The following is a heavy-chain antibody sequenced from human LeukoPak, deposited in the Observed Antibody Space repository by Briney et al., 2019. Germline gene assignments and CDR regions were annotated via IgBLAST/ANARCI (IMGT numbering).Heavy chain of an antibody. CDR3: AKRYDFWSGYHHWYYFDY. Sequence: GGSLRLSCAASGFTFSSYGMHWARQAPGKGLEWVAFIRYDGSNKYYADSVKGRFTISRDNSKNTLYLQMNSLRAEDTAVYYCAKRYDFWSGYHHWYYFDYWGQGTLVTVSS. CDR2: IRYDGSNK. V-gene: IGHV3-30*02. D-gene: IGHD3-3*01. CDR1: GFTFSSYG. J-gene: IGHJ4*02.